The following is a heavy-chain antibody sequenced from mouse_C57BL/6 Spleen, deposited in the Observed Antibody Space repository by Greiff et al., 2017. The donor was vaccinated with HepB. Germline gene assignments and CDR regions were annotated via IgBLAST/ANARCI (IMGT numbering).Heavy chain of an antibody. CDR2: IDPENGDT. V-gene: IGHV14-4*01. CDR1: GFNIKDDY. CDR3: TTSSPDY. Sequence: VQLKESGAELVRPGASVKLSCTASGFNIKDDYMHWVKQRPEQGLEWIGWIDPENGDTEYASKFQGKATITADTSSNTAYLQLSSLTSEDTAVYYCTTSSPDYWGQGTTLTVSS. J-gene: IGHJ2*01.